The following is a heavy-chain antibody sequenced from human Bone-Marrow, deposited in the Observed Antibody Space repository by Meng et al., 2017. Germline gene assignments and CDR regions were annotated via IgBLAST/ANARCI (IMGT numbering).Heavy chain of an antibody. Sequence: SGPTLVKPTQTLTLTCTFSGFSLTTSAMRVSWIRQLPGKALEWLARIDWDDDKFYSTSLKTRLTISKDTSKNQVVLTVTNMDPVDTGTYYCARDRGITGVGFDQWGRGTLVTVSS. CDR2: IDWDDDK. V-gene: IGHV2-70*04. CDR3: ARDRGITGVGFDQ. J-gene: IGHJ4*02. D-gene: IGHD1-20*01. CDR1: GFSLTTSAMR.